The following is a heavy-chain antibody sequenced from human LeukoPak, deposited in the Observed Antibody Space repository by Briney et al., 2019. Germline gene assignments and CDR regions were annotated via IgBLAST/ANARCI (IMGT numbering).Heavy chain of an antibody. Sequence: GGSLRLSCAASGFTFSSYSMNWVRQAPGKGLEWVSSISSSSSYIYYADSVKGRFTISRDNAKNSLYLQMNSLRAEDTAVYYCASQGYCSSTSCYRDYWGQGTLVTVSS. CDR1: GFTFSSYS. CDR2: ISSSSSYI. J-gene: IGHJ4*02. D-gene: IGHD2-2*02. V-gene: IGHV3-21*01. CDR3: ASQGYCSSTSCYRDY.